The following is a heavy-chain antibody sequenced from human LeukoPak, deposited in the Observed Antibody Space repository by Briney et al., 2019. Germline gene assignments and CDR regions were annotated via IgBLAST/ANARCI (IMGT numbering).Heavy chain of an antibody. CDR3: AREPHGSGLLFDY. CDR2: TYYRSTWLN. D-gene: IGHD6-19*01. CDR1: GDSVSSNRAA. Sequence: SQTLSLTCAISGDSVSSNRAAWNWIRQSPSRGLEWLGRTYYRSTWLNDYAGSLKSRISINPDTSKNQFSLQLNSVTPEDTAVYFFAREPHGSGLLFDYWGRGTLVTVSS. J-gene: IGHJ4*02. V-gene: IGHV6-1*01.